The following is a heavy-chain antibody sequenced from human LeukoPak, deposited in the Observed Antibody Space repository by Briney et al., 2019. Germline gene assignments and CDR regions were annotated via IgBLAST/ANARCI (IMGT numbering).Heavy chain of an antibody. CDR2: INSDGSWT. V-gene: IGHV3-74*01. D-gene: IGHD2/OR15-2a*01. Sequence: GGSLRLSCAASGNYWMHWVRQVPGKGLVWVSHINSDGSWTSYADSVKGRFTISKDNTKNTVYLQMNSLRAEDTAVYYCVSFYETYWGRGTLVTVSS. J-gene: IGHJ4*02. CDR1: GNYW. CDR3: VSFYETY.